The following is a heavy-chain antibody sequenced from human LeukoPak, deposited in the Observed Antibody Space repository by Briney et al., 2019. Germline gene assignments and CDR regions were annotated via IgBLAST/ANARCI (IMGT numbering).Heavy chain of an antibody. V-gene: IGHV4-59*01. CDR2: IYYSGST. Sequence: SETLSLTCTVSGGSISSYYWSWIRQPPGKGLEWIGYIYYSGSTNYNPSLKSRVTISVDTSKNQFSLKLSSVTAADTAVYYCAREIWLAAGFLYWGQGTLVTVSS. CDR3: AREIWLAAGFLY. D-gene: IGHD6-13*01. CDR1: GGSISSYY. J-gene: IGHJ4*02.